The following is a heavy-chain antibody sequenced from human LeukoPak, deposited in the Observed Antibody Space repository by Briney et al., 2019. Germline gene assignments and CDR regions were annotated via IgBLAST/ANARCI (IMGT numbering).Heavy chain of an antibody. CDR1: GGSFRNYC. Sequence: SETLSLTCNVSGGSFRNYCWRWIRQPPGKGLEWIGCIDYSGSTNYNPSLKSRVTFSVDTSKNQFSLKLRSVTAADTAVYYCARGQAGSLLDYWGQGILVTVSS. V-gene: IGHV4-59*08. CDR3: ARGQAGSLLDY. J-gene: IGHJ4*02. D-gene: IGHD6-13*01. CDR2: IDYSGST.